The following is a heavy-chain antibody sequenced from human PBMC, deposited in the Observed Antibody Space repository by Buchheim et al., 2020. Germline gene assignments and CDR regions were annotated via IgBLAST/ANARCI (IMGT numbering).Heavy chain of an antibody. D-gene: IGHD3-22*01. J-gene: IGHJ4*02. Sequence: QVQLVESGGGVVQPGRSLRLPCAASGFTFSSYGMHWVRQAPGKGLEWVAVISYDGSNKYYADSVKGRFTISRDNSKNTLFLQVNSLRAEDTAVYYCARGQFSRGVPSNYYDSSGYYYLYYFDYWGQGTL. CDR2: ISYDGSNK. CDR3: ARGQFSRGVPSNYYDSSGYYYLYYFDY. V-gene: IGHV3-30*03. CDR1: GFTFSSYG.